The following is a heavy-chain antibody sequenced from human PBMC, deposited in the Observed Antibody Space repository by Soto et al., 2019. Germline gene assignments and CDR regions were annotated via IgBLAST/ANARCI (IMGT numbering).Heavy chain of an antibody. Sequence: SETLSLTCAVYGGSFSGYYWSWIRQPPGKGLEWIGEINHSGSTNYNPSLKSRVTISVDTSKNQFSLKLSSVTAADTAVYYCARGPVSRVATIEGAYGDYDRDDYWGQGTLVTVSS. CDR2: INHSGST. CDR1: GGSFSGYY. CDR3: ARGPVSRVATIEGAYGDYDRDDY. V-gene: IGHV4-34*01. J-gene: IGHJ4*02. D-gene: IGHD4-17*01.